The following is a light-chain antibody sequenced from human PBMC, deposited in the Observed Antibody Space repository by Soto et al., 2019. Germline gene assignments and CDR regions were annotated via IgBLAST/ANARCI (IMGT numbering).Light chain of an antibody. J-gene: IGKJ2*01. CDR2: LTS. CDR3: QQSYSPPYS. CDR1: RSIGNY. Sequence: DIQMTQSPSSLSASVGDRVTITCRASRSIGNYLNWYQQRPESAPELLIYLTSSLQSGVPSRFGGRGSGTDFTLTISSLQPEDFATYYCQQSYSPPYSFGQGTKLEIK. V-gene: IGKV1-39*01.